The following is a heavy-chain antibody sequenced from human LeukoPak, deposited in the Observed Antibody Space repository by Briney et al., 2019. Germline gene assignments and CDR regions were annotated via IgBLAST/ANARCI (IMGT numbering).Heavy chain of an antibody. CDR3: ARDNSWYSSGWYFDY. V-gene: IGHV3-48*03. CDR1: GFTFSSYE. D-gene: IGHD6-19*01. CDR2: ISSSGSTI. Sequence: GGSLRLSCAASGFTFSSYEINWVRQAPGKGLEWVSYISSSGSTIYYADSVKGRFTISRDNAKNSLYLQMNSLRAEDTAVYYCARDNSWYSSGWYFDYWGQGTLVTVSS. J-gene: IGHJ4*02.